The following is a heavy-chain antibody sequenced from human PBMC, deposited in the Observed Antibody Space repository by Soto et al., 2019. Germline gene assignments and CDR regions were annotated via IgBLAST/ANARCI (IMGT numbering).Heavy chain of an antibody. V-gene: IGHV1-24*01. D-gene: IGHD1-26*01. J-gene: IGHJ4*02. CDR3: ATGVVRGSRGSYYVIYYFDY. CDR1: GYTLTELS. Sequence: ASVKVSCKVSGYTLTELSMHWVRQAPGKGLEWMGGFDPEDGETIYAQKFQGRVTMTEDTSTDTAYMELSSLRSEDTAVYYCATGVVRGSRGSYYVIYYFDYWGQGTLVTVSS. CDR2: FDPEDGET.